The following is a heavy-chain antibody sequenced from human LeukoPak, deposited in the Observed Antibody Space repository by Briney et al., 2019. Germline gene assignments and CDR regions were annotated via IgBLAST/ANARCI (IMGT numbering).Heavy chain of an antibody. D-gene: IGHD3-10*01. V-gene: IGHV4-4*07. CDR2: ISTSATT. CDR1: GFSISNYY. CDR3: ARRHPYYYGSGTYSRED. Sequence: SETLSLTCTVSGFSISNYYWHWVRQPAGQGLEWIGRISTSATTNYHPSLKSRVTLSLDTSKNQFPLNLRSVTATDTAIYFCARRHPYYYGSGTYSREDWGQGTLVTVSS. J-gene: IGHJ4*02.